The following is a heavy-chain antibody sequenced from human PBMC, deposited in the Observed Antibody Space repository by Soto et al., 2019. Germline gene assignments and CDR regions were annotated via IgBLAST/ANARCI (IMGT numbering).Heavy chain of an antibody. J-gene: IGHJ6*02. CDR2: IYHSGST. CDR3: ARGSDMVRGVIRYYYYYYGMDV. Sequence: KTSETLSLTCAVCGGSISSSNWWSWDRQPPGXGLEWIGEIYHSGSTNYNPSLKSRVTISVDKSKNQFSLKLSSVTAADTAVYYCARGSDMVRGVIRYYYYYYGMDVWGQGTTVTVSS. D-gene: IGHD3-10*01. V-gene: IGHV4-4*02. CDR1: GGSISSSNW.